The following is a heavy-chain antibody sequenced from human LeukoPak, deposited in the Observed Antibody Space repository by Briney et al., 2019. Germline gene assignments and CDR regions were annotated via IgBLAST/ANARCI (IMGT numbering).Heavy chain of an antibody. CDR1: GYTLTELS. J-gene: IGHJ1*01. CDR3: ATDEFGCSGGSCYSLSFQH. V-gene: IGHV1-24*01. CDR2: FDPEDGET. Sequence: ASVKVSCKVSGYTLTELSMHWVRQAPGKGLEWMGGFDPEDGETIYAQKFQGRVTMTEDTSTDTAYMELSSLRSEDTAVYYCATDEFGCSGGSCYSLSFQHWGQGTLVTVSS. D-gene: IGHD2-15*01.